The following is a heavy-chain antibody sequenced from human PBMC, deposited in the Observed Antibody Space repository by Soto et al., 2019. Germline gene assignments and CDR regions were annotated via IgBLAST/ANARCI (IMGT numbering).Heavy chain of an antibody. Sequence: SLRLSCAASGFIFKNFAMSWVRQAPGKGLEWVSAISGSGSSTYYADSMKGRITISRDNSKNTLFLQMNSLRAEDTAVYYCANTPTYSSGWYDYWGQGTPVTVSS. CDR2: ISGSGSST. CDR1: GFIFKNFA. CDR3: ANTPTYSSGWYDY. V-gene: IGHV3-23*01. D-gene: IGHD6-19*01. J-gene: IGHJ4*02.